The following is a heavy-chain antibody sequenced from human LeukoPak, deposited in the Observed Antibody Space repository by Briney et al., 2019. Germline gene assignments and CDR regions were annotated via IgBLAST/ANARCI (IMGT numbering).Heavy chain of an antibody. Sequence: GGSLRLSCAASGFTFSSYWMSWVRQPPGKGLEWVANIKEDGSEKYYVDSVKGRFTISRDNAKNSLYLQMNSLRAEDTAVYYCARDRRSNYGYYFDYWGQGTLVTVSS. D-gene: IGHD3-10*01. CDR1: GFTFSSYW. V-gene: IGHV3-7*04. J-gene: IGHJ4*02. CDR3: ARDRRSNYGYYFDY. CDR2: IKEDGSEK.